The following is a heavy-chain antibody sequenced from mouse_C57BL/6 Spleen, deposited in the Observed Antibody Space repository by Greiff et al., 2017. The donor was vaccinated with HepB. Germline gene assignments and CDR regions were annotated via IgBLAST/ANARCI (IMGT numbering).Heavy chain of an antibody. V-gene: IGHV14-1*01. CDR1: GFNIKDYY. CDR3: TQFITTVVADYYAMDY. D-gene: IGHD1-1*01. CDR2: IDPEDGDN. J-gene: IGHJ4*01. Sequence: VQLQQSGAELVRPGASVKLSCTASGFNIKDYYMHWVKQRPEQGLEWIGRIDPEDGDNEYAPKFQGKATMTAEPSSNTAYLQLSSLTSEDTAVYYCTQFITTVVADYYAMDYWGQGTSVTVSS.